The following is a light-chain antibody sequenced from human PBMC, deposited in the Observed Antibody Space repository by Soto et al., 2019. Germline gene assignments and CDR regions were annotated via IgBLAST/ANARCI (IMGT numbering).Light chain of an antibody. V-gene: IGKV3-11*01. J-gene: IGKJ5*01. CDR2: DAS. CDR1: QSVSSY. Sequence: PGERATLSCTASQSVSSYLAWYQQKPGQAPRLLIYDASNRATGIPARFSGSGSGTDFTLTISSLEPEDFAVYYCEXXXXXXXITFXXGTRLEIK. CDR3: EXXXXXXXIT.